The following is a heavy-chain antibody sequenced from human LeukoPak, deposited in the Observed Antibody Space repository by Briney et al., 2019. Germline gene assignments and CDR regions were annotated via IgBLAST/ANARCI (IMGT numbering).Heavy chain of an antibody. CDR2: ISSSGSYI. Sequence: GGSLRLSCAASRFTFSSYSMNWVRQAPGKGLEWVSSISSSGSYIYYADSVKGRFTISRDNAKNSLYLQMNSLRAEDTAVYYCARDRPSGSYYYYMDVWGKGTTVTVSS. J-gene: IGHJ6*03. CDR1: RFTFSSYS. D-gene: IGHD1-26*01. CDR3: ARDRPSGSYYYYMDV. V-gene: IGHV3-21*01.